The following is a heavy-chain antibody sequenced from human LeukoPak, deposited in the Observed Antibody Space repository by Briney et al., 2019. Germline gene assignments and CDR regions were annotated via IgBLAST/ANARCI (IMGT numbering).Heavy chain of an antibody. CDR2: IGTAGDT. J-gene: IGHJ6*02. CDR1: GFTFSSYD. V-gene: IGHV3-13*01. CDR3: ARGDCSGGSCSLHLWYYYGMDV. D-gene: IGHD2-15*01. Sequence: GGSLRLSCTASGFTFSSYDMHWVRQATGKGLEWVSAIGTAGDTYYPGSVKGRFTISRENAKNSLYLQMNSLRAEDTAVYYCARGDCSGGSCSLHLWYYYGMDVWGQGTTVTVSS.